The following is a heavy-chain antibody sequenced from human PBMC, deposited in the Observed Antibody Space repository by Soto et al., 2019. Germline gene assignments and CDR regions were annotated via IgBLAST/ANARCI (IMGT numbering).Heavy chain of an antibody. CDR1: GFTISSNA. D-gene: IGHD1-1*01. V-gene: IGHV3-23*01. CDR3: EKDKHGTTSFDY. Sequence: GSLRLSCAASGFTISSNAMYWVRQAPGKGLEWVSAISDRGATTHYADSVKGRFTISRDTSKNTLYLQLNTLRADDTAVYYCEKDKHGTTSFDYWGQGTLVTVSS. J-gene: IGHJ4*02. CDR2: ISDRGATT.